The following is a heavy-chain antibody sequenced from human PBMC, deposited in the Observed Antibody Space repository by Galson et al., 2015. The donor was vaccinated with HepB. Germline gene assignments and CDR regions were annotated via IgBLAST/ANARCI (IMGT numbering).Heavy chain of an antibody. J-gene: IGHJ6*02. Sequence: SLRLSCAASGFTFSDYYMSWIRQAPGKGLEWVSYISSSGSTIYYADSVKGRFTISRDNAKNSLYLQTNSLRAEDTAVYYCARDNSIAARRGHYYYYGMDVWGQGTTVTVSS. CDR1: GFTFSDYY. D-gene: IGHD6-6*01. CDR2: ISSSGSTI. V-gene: IGHV3-11*01. CDR3: ARDNSIAARRGHYYYYGMDV.